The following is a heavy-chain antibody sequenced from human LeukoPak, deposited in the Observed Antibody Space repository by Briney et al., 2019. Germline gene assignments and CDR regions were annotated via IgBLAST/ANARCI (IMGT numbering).Heavy chain of an antibody. V-gene: IGHV4-34*01. D-gene: IGHD6-6*01. J-gene: IGHJ4*02. CDR2: INHSGST. CDR3: ARVRYSSSSEFDY. Sequence: SETLCLTCAVYGGSFSGYYWSWIRQPPGKGLEWIGEINHSGSTNYNPSLKSRVTISVDTSKNQFSLKLSSVTAADTAVYYCARVRYSSSSEFDYWGQGTLVTVSS. CDR1: GGSFSGYY.